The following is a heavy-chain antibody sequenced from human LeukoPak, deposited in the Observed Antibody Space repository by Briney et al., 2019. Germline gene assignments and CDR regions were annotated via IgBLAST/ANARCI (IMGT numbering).Heavy chain of an antibody. CDR2: IYSSGST. J-gene: IGHJ3*02. CDR3: ARHEDYGDYHDAFDI. CDR1: GGSISGYY. V-gene: IGHV4-4*07. Sequence: SETLSLTCTVSGGSISGYYWSWIRQPAGKGLEWIGRIYSSGSTNYNPSLKSRVTISVDTSKNQFSLKLSSVTAADTAVYYCARHEDYGDYHDAFDIWGQGTMVTVSS. D-gene: IGHD4-17*01.